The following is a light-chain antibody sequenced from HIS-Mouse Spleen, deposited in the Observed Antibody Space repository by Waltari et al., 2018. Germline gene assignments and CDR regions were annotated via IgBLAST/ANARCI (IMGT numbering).Light chain of an antibody. Sequence: QSALTRPASVSGSPGQSITISCTGTSSDGGGYNYVSWYQQHPGKAPKLMIYDVSNRPSGVSNRFSGSKSGNTASLTISGLQAEDEADYYCSSYTSSSTEVFGGGTKLTVL. CDR2: DVS. CDR1: SSDGGGYNY. V-gene: IGLV2-14*03. CDR3: SSYTSSSTEV. J-gene: IGLJ2*01.